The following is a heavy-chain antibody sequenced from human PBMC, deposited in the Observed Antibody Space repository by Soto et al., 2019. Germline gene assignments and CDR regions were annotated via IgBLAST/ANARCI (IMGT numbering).Heavy chain of an antibody. V-gene: IGHV4-39*01. D-gene: IGHD4-4*01. CDR1: GDSISSSSYY. J-gene: IGHJ4*02. Sequence: AETLARTCPVSGDSISSSSYYCGWIRQPPVKGLEWIGSIYYSGSTYYNPSLKSRVTISVATSKNQFSLKLSSVSAADTAVYYCASANMMTTLDYYFEYWVQGKLVTVSS. CDR2: IYYSGST. CDR3: ASANMMTTLDYYFEY.